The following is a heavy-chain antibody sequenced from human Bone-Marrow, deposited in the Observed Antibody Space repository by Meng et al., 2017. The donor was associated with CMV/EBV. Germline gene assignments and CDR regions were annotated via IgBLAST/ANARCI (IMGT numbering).Heavy chain of an antibody. J-gene: IGHJ4*02. CDR2: FDPEDGET. V-gene: IGHV1-24*01. CDR3: ATGIYYFDY. CDR1: GYTFPGYY. Sequence: QVQLVQSGAEVKKPGASVKVSCKASGYTFPGYYMHWVRQAPGQGLEWMGGFDPEDGETIYAQKFQGRVTMTEDTSTDTAYMELSSLRSEDTAVYYCATGIYYFDYWGQGTLVTVSS.